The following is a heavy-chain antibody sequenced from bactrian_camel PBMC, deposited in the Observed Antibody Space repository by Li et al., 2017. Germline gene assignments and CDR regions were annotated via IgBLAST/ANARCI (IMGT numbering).Heavy chain of an antibody. CDR2: IHSAGEVT. CDR1: GFTFSNYG. J-gene: IGHJ4*01. Sequence: HVQLVESGGGLVQPGGSLRLSCSASGFTFSNYGMYWVRQPPGKDLEWVSYIHSAGEVTTYAYSVKGRFTISRDNANHTLYLQLNNLKPEDTAMYYCARDRDGTVKGQGTQVTVS. D-gene: IGHD7*01. V-gene: IGHV3S1*01.